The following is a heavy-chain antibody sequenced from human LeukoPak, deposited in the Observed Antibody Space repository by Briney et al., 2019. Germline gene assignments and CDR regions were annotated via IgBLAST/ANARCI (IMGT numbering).Heavy chain of an antibody. Sequence: GGSLRLSCAGSGFPFNSYSMNWVRQAPGMGLEWVSSISSSSTYIYYADSMKGRFTISRDNARNSLYLQMNSLRAEDTAVYYCARGAYGDYVVEYFQHWGQGTLVTVSS. D-gene: IGHD4-17*01. J-gene: IGHJ1*01. CDR2: ISSSSTYI. CDR3: ARGAYGDYVVEYFQH. V-gene: IGHV3-21*01. CDR1: GFPFNSYS.